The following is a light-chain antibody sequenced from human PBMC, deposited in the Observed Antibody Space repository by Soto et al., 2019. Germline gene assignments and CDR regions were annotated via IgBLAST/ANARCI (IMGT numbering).Light chain of an antibody. Sequence: EIVMTQSPATLSVSPGERATLSCRASQSVSSNLAWYQQKPGQAPRLLIYGASTRATDIPARFSGSGSGTDFTLPISSLQSEDFAVYHCQQYNKWPLTFGQGTKVEIK. J-gene: IGKJ2*01. V-gene: IGKV3-15*01. CDR1: QSVSSN. CDR2: GAS. CDR3: QQYNKWPLT.